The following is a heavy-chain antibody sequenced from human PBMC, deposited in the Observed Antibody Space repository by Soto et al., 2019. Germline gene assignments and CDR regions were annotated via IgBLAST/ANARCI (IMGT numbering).Heavy chain of an antibody. Sequence: SETLSLTCTVSGGSISSDPYCWDWFRQPPGKGLQWIGTICYTGSTYYSPSLKSRVTISADTSKNQFSLKLSSVTAADTAVYYCGRGPVCSISCPHLDYWGQGILVTVSS. V-gene: IGHV4-39*01. J-gene: IGHJ4*02. CDR2: ICYTGST. CDR1: GGSISSDPYC. D-gene: IGHD2-2*01. CDR3: GRGPVCSISCPHLDY.